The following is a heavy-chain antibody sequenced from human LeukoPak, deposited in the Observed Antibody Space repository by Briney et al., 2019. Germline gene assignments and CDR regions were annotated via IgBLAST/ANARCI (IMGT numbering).Heavy chain of an antibody. CDR1: GFTFSSYA. V-gene: IGHV3-74*01. CDR3: ARVGVAVAFDY. Sequence: GGSLRLSRAASGFTFSSYAMSWVRQAPGKGLVWVSRINTNGSSTSYADSVKGRFTISRDNAKNTLYLQMNSLRAEDTAVYYCARVGVAVAFDYWGQGTLVTVSS. CDR2: INTNGSST. J-gene: IGHJ4*02.